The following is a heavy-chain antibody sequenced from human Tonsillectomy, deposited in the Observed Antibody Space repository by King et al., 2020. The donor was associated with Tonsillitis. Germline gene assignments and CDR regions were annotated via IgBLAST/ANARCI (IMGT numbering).Heavy chain of an antibody. Sequence: VQLQQWGAGLLKSSETLSLTCAVYGGYFSDYFWSWIRQPPGKGLEWIGEIDHNGITNYNPSLKSRVTILVDTSKNQFSLKLTSVTAADTAVYYCSRGGSFYYDSSAKPYYFHYYMDVWGQGTTVTVSS. CDR2: IDHNGIT. D-gene: IGHD3-22*01. V-gene: IGHV4-34*01. CDR3: SRGGSFYYDSSAKPYYFHYYMDV. J-gene: IGHJ6*03. CDR1: GGYFSDYF.